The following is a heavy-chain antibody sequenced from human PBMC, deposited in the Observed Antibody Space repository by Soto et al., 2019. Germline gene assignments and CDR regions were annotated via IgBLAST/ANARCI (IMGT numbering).Heavy chain of an antibody. D-gene: IGHD5-18*01. CDR1: GFTFSDYY. V-gene: IGHV3-11*01. Sequence: PGGSLRLSCAASGFTFSDYYMSWIRQAPGKGLEWVSYISSSGSTIYYADSVKGRFTISRDNAKNSLYLQMNSLRAEDTAVYYCARADTAMVHYYYYGMDVWGQGTTVTVSS. CDR3: ARADTAMVHYYYYGMDV. J-gene: IGHJ6*02. CDR2: ISSSGSTI.